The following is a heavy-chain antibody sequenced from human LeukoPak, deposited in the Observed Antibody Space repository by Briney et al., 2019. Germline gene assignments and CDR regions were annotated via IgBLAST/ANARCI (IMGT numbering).Heavy chain of an antibody. CDR3: ARDLWGAAAGFFDY. D-gene: IGHD6-13*01. Sequence: SETLSLTCTVSGGSISSYYWSWIRQPPGKGLEWIGYISSSGSTNYNPSLKSRVTISVDTSKNQFSLKLSSATAADTAVYFCARDLWGAAAGFFDYWGQGTLVTVSS. J-gene: IGHJ4*02. CDR2: ISSSGST. CDR1: GGSISSYY. V-gene: IGHV4-59*01.